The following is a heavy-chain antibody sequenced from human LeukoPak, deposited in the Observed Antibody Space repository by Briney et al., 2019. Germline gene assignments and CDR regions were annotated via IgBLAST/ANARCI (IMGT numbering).Heavy chain of an antibody. D-gene: IGHD1-26*01. CDR1: GFSFSTYW. Sequence: GGALRLSCAASGFSFSTYWMTWVRQSPGKGLEGGANIKEDGSGKVCVDSVKGRFTISRDNAKNSLYLQMNTLRVDDSAIYYCARDPYGGTYGACDIWGRGTMVSISS. CDR3: ARDPYGGTYGACDI. V-gene: IGHV3-7*01. J-gene: IGHJ3*02. CDR2: IKEDGSGK.